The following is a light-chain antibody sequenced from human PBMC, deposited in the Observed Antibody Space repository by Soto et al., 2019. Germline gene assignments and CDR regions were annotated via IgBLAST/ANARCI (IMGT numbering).Light chain of an antibody. CDR3: QQYNSYSRT. J-gene: IGKJ1*01. CDR1: QNINNW. Sequence: DIQMTQSPSTLSASVGDRVTITCRASQNINNWLAWYQQKPGKAPNLLIYQASSLESGVPSRFSGGGSGTEFTLTISSLQPDDFATYYCQQYNSYSRTFGQGTKVEIK. V-gene: IGKV1-5*03. CDR2: QAS.